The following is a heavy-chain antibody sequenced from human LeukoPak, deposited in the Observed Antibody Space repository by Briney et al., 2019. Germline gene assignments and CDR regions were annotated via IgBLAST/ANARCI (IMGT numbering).Heavy chain of an antibody. Sequence: KTSETLSLTCAVYGGSFSGYYWSWIRQPPGKGLEWIGEINHSGSTNYNPSLKSRVTISVDTSKNQFSLKLSSVTAADTAVYYCARGTLGSSSWYLDYWGQGTLVTVSS. CDR3: ARGTLGSSSWYLDY. V-gene: IGHV4-34*01. CDR1: GGSFSGYY. J-gene: IGHJ4*02. CDR2: INHSGST. D-gene: IGHD6-13*01.